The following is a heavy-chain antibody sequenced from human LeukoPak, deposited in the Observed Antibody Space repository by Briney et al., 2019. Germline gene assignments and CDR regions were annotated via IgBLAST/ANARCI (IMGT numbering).Heavy chain of an antibody. CDR2: VNPDDSDT. J-gene: IGHJ4*02. CDR3: ARLRWPRGGRSSFDY. Sequence: GEALKISCKGSRYSFTSHWIGSVRQMPGKGLEWMGIVNPDDSDTIYSPSFQGQVTISADESITTAYLQWSRLKASDTAMYYCARLRWPRGGRSSFDYWGQGALVTVSS. V-gene: IGHV5-51*01. CDR1: RYSFTSHW. D-gene: IGHD3-10*01.